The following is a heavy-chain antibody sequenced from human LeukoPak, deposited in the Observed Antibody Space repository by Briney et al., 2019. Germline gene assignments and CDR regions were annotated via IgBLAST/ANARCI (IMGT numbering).Heavy chain of an antibody. V-gene: IGHV3-74*01. CDR2: INSDGSST. Sequence: GGSLRLSCAASGFTFSSYAMSWVRQAPGKGLVWVSRINSDGSSTSYADSVKGRFTISRDNAKNTLYLQMNSLRAEDTAVYYCARGSGYYYYYMDVWGKGTTVTVSS. CDR1: GFTFSSYA. CDR3: ARGSGYYYYYMDV. J-gene: IGHJ6*03.